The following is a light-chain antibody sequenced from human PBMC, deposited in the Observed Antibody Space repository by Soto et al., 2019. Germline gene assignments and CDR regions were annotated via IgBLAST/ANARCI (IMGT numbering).Light chain of an antibody. CDR2: KAS. V-gene: IGKV1-5*03. CDR1: QSISNW. J-gene: IGKJ1*01. Sequence: DIQMTQSPSTLAASVGDRVTITCRASQSISNWLAWYQQKPGKAPKLLIYKASNLESGVPSRFSGSGSGTVFTLTISSLQPEDFATYYCQKLNSYPPKFGQGTKVDIK. CDR3: QKLNSYPPK.